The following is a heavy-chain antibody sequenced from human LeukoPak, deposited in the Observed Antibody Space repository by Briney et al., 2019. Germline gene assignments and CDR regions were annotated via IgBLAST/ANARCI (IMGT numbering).Heavy chain of an antibody. Sequence: PGGSLRLSCAASGFSVSGNWMHWVRQAPGKGLVWVSRINSDGSSTNYADSVRGRFTISRDNAKNTVYLQVNSLRVEDTAVYYCARGSGAYGDFDCWGQGTLVTVSS. V-gene: IGHV3-74*01. CDR3: ARGSGAYGDFDC. CDR2: INSDGSST. CDR1: GFSVSGNW. J-gene: IGHJ4*02. D-gene: IGHD6-19*01.